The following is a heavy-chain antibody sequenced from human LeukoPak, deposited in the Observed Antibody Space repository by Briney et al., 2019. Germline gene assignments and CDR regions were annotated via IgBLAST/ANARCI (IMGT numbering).Heavy chain of an antibody. Sequence: SETLSLTCAVSGDSISSYYWSWIRQPPGKGLEWIGFIYNSETTNYNPSLESRVTISEDTSKNQFSLMLTSVTAADTAVYYCARVVYSHYWPEGMDVWGQGTTVTVSS. CDR1: GDSISSYY. CDR3: ARVVYSHYWPEGMDV. CDR2: IYNSETT. D-gene: IGHD4-11*01. J-gene: IGHJ6*02. V-gene: IGHV4-59*01.